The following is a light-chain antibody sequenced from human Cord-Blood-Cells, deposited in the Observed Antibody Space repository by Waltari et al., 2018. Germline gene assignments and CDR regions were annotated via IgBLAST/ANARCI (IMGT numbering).Light chain of an antibody. V-gene: IGLV2-14*01. J-gene: IGLJ3*02. CDR2: DCS. CDR1: SSDVGGYHY. Sequence: QSALTQPASVSGSPGQSITISCTGTSSDVGGYHYVSRYQQYPGKAPKLMLYDCSKRPAGVSYSFSGSKSGNAASLTISGLQAEDEADYYCSSYTRSSTWVFGGGTKLTVL. CDR3: SSYTRSSTWV.